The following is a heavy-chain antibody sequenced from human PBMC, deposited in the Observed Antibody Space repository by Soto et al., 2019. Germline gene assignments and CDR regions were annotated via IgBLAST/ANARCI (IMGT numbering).Heavy chain of an antibody. D-gene: IGHD1-26*01. V-gene: IGHV3-23*01. Sequence: EVQLLESGGGLVQPGGSLRLSCAASGFTFSSYAMSWVRQAPGKGLEWVSAISGSGGSTYYADSVKGRFTISRDNSKNTLYRQMISLRAEDTAVYYCANLEIVGATTWDYWGQGTLVTVSS. CDR3: ANLEIVGATTWDY. CDR1: GFTFSSYA. J-gene: IGHJ4*02. CDR2: ISGSGGST.